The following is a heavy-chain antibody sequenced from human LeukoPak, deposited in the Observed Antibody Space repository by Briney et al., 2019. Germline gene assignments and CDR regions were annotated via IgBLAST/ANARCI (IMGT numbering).Heavy chain of an antibody. J-gene: IGHJ5*02. D-gene: IGHD2-2*01. CDR2: INHSGST. V-gene: IGHV4-34*01. Sequence: PSETLSLTCAVYGGSFSGYYWSWIRQPPGKGLEWIEEINHSGSTNYNPSLKSRVTISVDTSKNQFSLKLSSVTAADTAVYYCARVPAASHNWFDPWGQGTLVTVSS. CDR1: GGSFSGYY. CDR3: ARVPAASHNWFDP.